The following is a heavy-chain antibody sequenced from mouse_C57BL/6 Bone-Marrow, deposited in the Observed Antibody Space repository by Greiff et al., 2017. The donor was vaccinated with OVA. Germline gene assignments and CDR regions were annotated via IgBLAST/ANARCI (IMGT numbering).Heavy chain of an antibody. CDR3: ARGGTAQATFYYFDY. CDR2: IWSDGST. V-gene: IGHV2-6*03. J-gene: IGHJ2*01. CDR1: GFSLTSYG. Sequence: VQRVESGPGLVAPSQSLSITCTVSGFSLTSYGVHWVRQPPGKGLEWLVVIWSDGSTTYNSALKSRLSISKDNSKSQVFLKMNSLQTDDTAMYYCARGGTAQATFYYFDYWGQGTTLTVSS. D-gene: IGHD3-2*02.